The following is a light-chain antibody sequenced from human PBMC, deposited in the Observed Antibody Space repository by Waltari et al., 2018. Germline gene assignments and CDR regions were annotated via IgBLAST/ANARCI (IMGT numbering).Light chain of an antibody. CDR3: QQSYSTLFT. Sequence: DIQMTQSPSSLSASVGDRVTITCRASQSISSYLNWYQQKPGKAPKVLIYAASSLQSGVPSRFSGSGSGTDFTLTISSLQPEDFGTYYCQQSYSTLFTFGGGTKVEIK. J-gene: IGKJ4*01. CDR1: QSISSY. CDR2: AAS. V-gene: IGKV1-39*01.